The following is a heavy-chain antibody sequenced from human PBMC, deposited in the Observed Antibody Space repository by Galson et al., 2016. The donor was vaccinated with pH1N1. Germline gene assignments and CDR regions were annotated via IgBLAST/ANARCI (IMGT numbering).Heavy chain of an antibody. V-gene: IGHV3-30*18. CDR3: AKDHFGYDQSGSFDF. D-gene: IGHD1-14*01. CDR2: ISYDGNNK. CDR1: KFTFSNYG. Sequence: SLRLSCAASKFTFSNYGMHWVRQAPGKGLEWVAVISYDGNNKYYADSVKGRFTISRDNSKKTLYLQMDSLRGEDTAGYYFAKDHFGYDQSGSFDFWGPGTMVTVSS. J-gene: IGHJ3*01.